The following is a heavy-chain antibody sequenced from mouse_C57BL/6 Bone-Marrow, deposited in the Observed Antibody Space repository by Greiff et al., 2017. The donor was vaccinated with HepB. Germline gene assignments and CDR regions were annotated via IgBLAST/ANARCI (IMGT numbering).Heavy chain of an antibody. CDR2: ISSGGSYT. CDR1: GFTFSSYG. J-gene: IGHJ4*01. Sequence: EVKLQESGGDLVKPGGSLKLSCAASGFTFSSYGMSWVRQTPDKRLEWVATISSGGSYTYYPDSVKGRFTISRDNAKNTLYLQMSSLKSEDTAMYYFARRDAMDDWGQGTLVTVSS. CDR3: ARRDAMDD. V-gene: IGHV5-6*02.